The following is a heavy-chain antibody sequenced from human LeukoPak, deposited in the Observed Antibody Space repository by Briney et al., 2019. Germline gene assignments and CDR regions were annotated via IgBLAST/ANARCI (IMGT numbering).Heavy chain of an antibody. CDR3: ARALDLYYDFWSGYSDAAQYYGMDV. J-gene: IGHJ6*02. CDR1: GYTFTSYG. D-gene: IGHD3-3*01. V-gene: IGHV1-18*01. CDR2: ISAYNGNT. Sequence: GASVKVSCKASGYTFTSYGISWVRQAPGQGLEWMGWISAYNGNTNYAQKLQGRVTMTTDTSTSTAYMELRSLRSDDTAVYYCARALDLYYDFWSGYSDAAQYYGMDVWGQGTTVTVSS.